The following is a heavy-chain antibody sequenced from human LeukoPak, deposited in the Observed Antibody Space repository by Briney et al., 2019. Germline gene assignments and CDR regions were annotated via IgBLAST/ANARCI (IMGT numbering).Heavy chain of an antibody. CDR1: GFTFSGSA. CDR3: TRHAGIAAAGTVY. V-gene: IGHV3-73*01. CDR2: IRSKANSYAT. D-gene: IGHD6-13*01. Sequence: PGGSLRLSCAASGFTFSGSAMHWVRQASGKGLEWVGRIRSKANSYATAYAASVKGRFTISRDDSQNTAYLQMNSLKTEDTAVYYCTRHAGIAAAGTVYWGQGTLVTVSS. J-gene: IGHJ4*02.